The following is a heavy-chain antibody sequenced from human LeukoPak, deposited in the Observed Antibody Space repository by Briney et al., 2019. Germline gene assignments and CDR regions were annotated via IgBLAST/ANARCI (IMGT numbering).Heavy chain of an antibody. CDR3: ARQVDGNWFDP. D-gene: IGHD2-15*01. J-gene: IGHJ5*02. CDR1: GYTFTGYY. Sequence: ASVKVSFKASGYTFTGYYIHWVRQAPGQGLEWMGWINPNSGGTKYTQKLQGRVTMTRDTSISTAYMELSRLRSDDTAVYYCARQVDGNWFDPWGQGTLVTVSS. V-gene: IGHV1-2*02. CDR2: INPNSGGT.